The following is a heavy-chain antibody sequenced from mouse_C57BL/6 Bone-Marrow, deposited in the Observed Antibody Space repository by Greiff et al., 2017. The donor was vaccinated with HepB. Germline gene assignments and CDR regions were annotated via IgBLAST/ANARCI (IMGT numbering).Heavy chain of an antibody. Sequence: DVQLQESGGDLVKPGGSLKLSCAASGFTFSSYGMSWVRQTPDKRLEWVATISSGGSYTYYPDSVKGRFTISRDNAKNTLYLQMSSLKSEDTAMYYCARHGTTVVALYAMDYWGQGTSVTVSS. CDR2: ISSGGSYT. CDR1: GFTFSSYG. CDR3: ARHGTTVVALYAMDY. D-gene: IGHD1-1*01. V-gene: IGHV5-6*01. J-gene: IGHJ4*01.